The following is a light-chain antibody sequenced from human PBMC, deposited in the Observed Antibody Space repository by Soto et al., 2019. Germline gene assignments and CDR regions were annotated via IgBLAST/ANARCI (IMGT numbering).Light chain of an antibody. Sequence: DIVMTQSPDSLAVSLGARATINCKSRQSVLYSSNNKNYLAWYQQKPGQPPKLLIYWASTRESGVPDRFSGSGSGTDFTLTISSLQAEDVAVYYCQQYYSTPAFGPGTKVDIK. V-gene: IGKV4-1*01. CDR3: QQYYSTPA. CDR2: WAS. CDR1: QSVLYSSNNKNY. J-gene: IGKJ3*01.